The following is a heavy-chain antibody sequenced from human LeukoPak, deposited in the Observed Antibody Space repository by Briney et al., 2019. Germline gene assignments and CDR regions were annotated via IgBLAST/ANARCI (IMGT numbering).Heavy chain of an antibody. J-gene: IGHJ4*02. V-gene: IGHV3-7*03. CDR1: GFTVSSNY. CDR3: AREDDYEFDY. CDR2: IKQDGSEK. Sequence: GGSLRLSCAASGFTVSSNYMSWVRQAPGKGLEWVANIKQDGSEKYYVDSVKGRFTISRDNAKNSLYLQMNSLRAEDTAVYYCAREDDYEFDYWGQGTLVTVSS. D-gene: IGHD4-17*01.